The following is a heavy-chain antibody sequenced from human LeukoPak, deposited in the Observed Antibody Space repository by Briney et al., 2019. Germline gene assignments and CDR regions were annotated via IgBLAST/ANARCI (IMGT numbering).Heavy chain of an antibody. D-gene: IGHD7-27*01. CDR3: VRDFAWGFGY. V-gene: IGHV3-30*02. Sequence: PGGSLRLSCVTSGFTFSTYSIHWVRQAPGKGLEWVAFIRYDGSNQYYADSVKGRFTISRDNSKNTVYLQMNSLRNEDTAFYYCVRDFAWGFGYCGQGTLATVSS. CDR2: IRYDGSNQ. CDR1: GFTFSTYS. J-gene: IGHJ4*02.